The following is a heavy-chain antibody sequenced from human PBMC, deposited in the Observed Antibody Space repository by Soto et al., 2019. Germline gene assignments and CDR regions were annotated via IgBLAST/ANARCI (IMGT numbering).Heavy chain of an antibody. CDR1: GGSFSGYY. CDR3: PRGRWHYDFWSGSYTIGGLDY. D-gene: IGHD3-3*01. Sequence: SETLSLTCAVYGGSFSGYYWSWIRQPPGKGLEWIGEINHSGSTNYNPSPKSRVTISVDTSKNQFSLKLSSVTAADTAVSYCPRGRWHYDFWSGSYTIGGLDYWGQGTLVTVYS. V-gene: IGHV4-34*01. J-gene: IGHJ4*02. CDR2: INHSGST.